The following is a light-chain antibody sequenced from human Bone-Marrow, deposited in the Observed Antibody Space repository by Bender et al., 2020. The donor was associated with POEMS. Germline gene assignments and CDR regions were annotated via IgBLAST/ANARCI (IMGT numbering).Light chain of an antibody. Sequence: SYVLTQPPSVSVAPGKTARITCGGDNIGIKSVHWYQQKPGQAPVLVVYDNNDRPSGIPQRFSGSNSGNTATLTITRVEVGDEADYYCQVWDNSSQDSGVFGGGTKLTVL. CDR3: QVWDNSSQDSGV. CDR1: NIGIKS. J-gene: IGLJ3*02. CDR2: DNN. V-gene: IGLV3-21*03.